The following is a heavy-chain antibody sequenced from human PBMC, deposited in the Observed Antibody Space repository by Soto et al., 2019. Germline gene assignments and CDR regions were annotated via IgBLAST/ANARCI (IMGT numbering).Heavy chain of an antibody. CDR3: SRGIKGGLDA. J-gene: IGHJ5*02. CDR2: ISYDGSNK. CDR1: GFVSNDYD. D-gene: IGHD2-21*01. V-gene: IGHV3-30*03. Sequence: QVQLAESGGGVVQPGRSLRLSCATSGFVSNDYDIHWVRQAPGKGLAWLASISYDGSNKYYADSVKGRFIISRDNSKNTLSLQINSLGAEDTAVYYCSRGIKGGLDAWGPGTLVTVSS.